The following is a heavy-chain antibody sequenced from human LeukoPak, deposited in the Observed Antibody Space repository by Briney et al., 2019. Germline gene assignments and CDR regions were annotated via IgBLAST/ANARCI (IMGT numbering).Heavy chain of an antibody. J-gene: IGHJ4*02. CDR1: GYTFTSYG. V-gene: IGHV1-18*01. CDR3: ARVEDDYGDSSYDY. Sequence: ASVKVSCKASGYTFTSYGISWVRQAPGQGLEWMGWISAYNGNINYAQKLQGRVTMTTDTSTSTAYMELRSLRSDDTAVYYCARVEDDYGDSSYDYWGQGNLVTVSS. D-gene: IGHD4-17*01. CDR2: ISAYNGNI.